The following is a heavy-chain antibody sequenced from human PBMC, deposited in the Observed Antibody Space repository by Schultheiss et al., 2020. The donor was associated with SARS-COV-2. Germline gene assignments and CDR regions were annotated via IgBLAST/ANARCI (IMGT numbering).Heavy chain of an antibody. CDR1: GFTFSSYA. D-gene: IGHD3-16*01. CDR2: ISGSSVTT. J-gene: IGHJ4*02. CDR3: AKGGLKGVDS. Sequence: GGSLRLSCAASGFTFSSYAMSWVRQAPGKGLEWVSAISGSSVTTYYADSVKGRFTISRDNSKNTLYLQMNSLRAEDTAVYYCAKGGLKGVDSWGQGTLVTVSS. V-gene: IGHV3-23*01.